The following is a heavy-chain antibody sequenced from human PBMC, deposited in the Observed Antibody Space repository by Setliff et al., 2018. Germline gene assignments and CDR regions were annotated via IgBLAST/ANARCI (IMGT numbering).Heavy chain of an antibody. CDR2: ISAYSGKA. J-gene: IGHJ4*02. CDR3: SRLVRYCTTTSCQRLSGDEY. V-gene: IGHV1-18*01. D-gene: IGHD2-2*01. CDR1: GYTFSDYG. Sequence: ASVKVSCKASGYTFSDYGITWVRQAPGQGLEWMGWISAYSGKAYYAQKLQDRTTMTTDTSTGTAYLELRSLRSDDTAVYYCSRLVRYCTTTSCQRLSGDEYWGQGTLVTVS.